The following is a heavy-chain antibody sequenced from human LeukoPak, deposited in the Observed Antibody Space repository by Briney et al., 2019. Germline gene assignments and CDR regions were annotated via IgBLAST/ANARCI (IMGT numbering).Heavy chain of an antibody. Sequence: GESLRLSCVASGFTFSNHAMTWVRQAPGKGLEWVSAISANGVDTFYAPSVKGRFTISRDNSKNTLYLQINSLRAEDTAIYYCAKDVWWSVSWGQGTLVTVSS. CDR1: GFTFSNHA. J-gene: IGHJ5*02. CDR3: AKDVWWSVS. V-gene: IGHV3-23*01. CDR2: ISANGVDT. D-gene: IGHD2-8*02.